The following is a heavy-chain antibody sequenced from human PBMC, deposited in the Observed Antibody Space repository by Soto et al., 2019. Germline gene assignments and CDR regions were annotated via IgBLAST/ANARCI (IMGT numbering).Heavy chain of an antibody. CDR3: AREDDFWGGYTAGGGFDP. Sequence: GGSLRLSCAASGFTFSSYSMNWVRQAPGKGLEWVSSISSSSSYIYYADSVMGRFTISRDNAKNSLYLQMNSLRAEDTAVDYCAREDDFWGGYTAGGGFDPWGQGTLVTVSS. D-gene: IGHD3-3*01. J-gene: IGHJ5*02. CDR2: ISSSSSYI. V-gene: IGHV3-21*01. CDR1: GFTFSSYS.